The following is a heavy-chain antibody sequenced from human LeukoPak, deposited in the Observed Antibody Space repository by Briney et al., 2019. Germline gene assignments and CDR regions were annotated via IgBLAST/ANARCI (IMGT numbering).Heavy chain of an antibody. J-gene: IGHJ4*02. CDR1: GFTFSSYW. CDR3: ARAGTNWNDVGEFDY. V-gene: IGHV3-7*01. Sequence: PGGSLRRSCAASGFTFSSYWMRWVRQAPGKGLEWVANIKQDGSEKYYVDSVKGRFTISRDNAKNSLYLQMNSLRAEDTAVYYCARAGTNWNDVGEFDYWGQGTLVTVSS. CDR2: IKQDGSEK. D-gene: IGHD1-1*01.